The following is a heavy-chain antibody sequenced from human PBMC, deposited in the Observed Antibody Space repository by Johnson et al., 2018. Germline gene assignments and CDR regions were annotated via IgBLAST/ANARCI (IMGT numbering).Heavy chain of an antibody. V-gene: IGHV3-21*01. CDR2: ISRSSSLI. J-gene: IGHJ4*02. D-gene: IGHD5-24*01. CDR1: GFSFSGYS. CDR3: VRTGVLVEIATSGYYFDF. Sequence: VQLVQSGGGLAKPGGSLRLSCTASGFSFSGYSMNWVRQAPGKGLEWVSSISRSSSLIYYADSLKGRFTISRNNAKNSLYLQMNSLRAEDTAVYYCVRTGVLVEIATSGYYFDFWGQGTLVTVSA.